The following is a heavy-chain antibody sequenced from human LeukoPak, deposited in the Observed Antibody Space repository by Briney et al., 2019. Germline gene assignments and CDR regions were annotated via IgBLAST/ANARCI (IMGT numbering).Heavy chain of an antibody. Sequence: GGSLRLSCAASGFTFSSYAMSWVRQAPGKGLEWVGRIRSKANSYATAYAASVKGRFTISRDNAKNSVDLQMNSLRAEDTAVYYCARDQITMVRGVIARSTDYYKNYYMDVWGKGTTVTVSS. CDR3: ARDQITMVRGVIARSTDYYKNYYMDV. CDR2: IRSKANSYAT. D-gene: IGHD3-10*01. CDR1: GFTFSSYA. V-gene: IGHV3-73*01. J-gene: IGHJ6*03.